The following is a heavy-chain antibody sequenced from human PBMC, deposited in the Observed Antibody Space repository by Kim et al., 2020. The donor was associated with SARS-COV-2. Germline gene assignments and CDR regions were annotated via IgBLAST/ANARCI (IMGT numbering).Heavy chain of an antibody. V-gene: IGHV1-18*01. CDR3: AREVTMIVVVGAHNWFDP. CDR1: GYTFTSYG. D-gene: IGHD3-22*01. Sequence: ASVKVSCKASGYTFTSYGISWVRQAPGQGLEWMGWISAYNGNTNYAQKLQGRVTMTTDTSTSTAYMELRSLRSDDTAVYYCAREVTMIVVVGAHNWFDPWGQGTLVTVSS. J-gene: IGHJ5*02. CDR2: ISAYNGNT.